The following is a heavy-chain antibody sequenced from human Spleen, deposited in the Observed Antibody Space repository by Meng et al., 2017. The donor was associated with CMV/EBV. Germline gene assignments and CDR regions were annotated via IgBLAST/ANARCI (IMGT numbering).Heavy chain of an antibody. J-gene: IGHJ6*02. Sequence: ASVKVSCKASGYTFTSYGISWVRQAPGQGLEWMGWMNPNSGHTGYAQKFQGRVTMTRNTSTSTAYMELNSLRSEDTAVYYCARQCSGGSCYSDPPPYYYYGMDVWCQGTTVTVSS. V-gene: IGHV1-8*02. CDR2: MNPNSGHT. D-gene: IGHD2-15*01. CDR3: ARQCSGGSCYSDPPPYYYYGMDV. CDR1: GYTFTSYG.